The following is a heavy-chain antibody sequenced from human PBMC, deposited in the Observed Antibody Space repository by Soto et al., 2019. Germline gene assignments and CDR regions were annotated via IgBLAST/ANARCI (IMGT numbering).Heavy chain of an antibody. CDR1: CGSISSYY. D-gene: IGHD6-13*01. J-gene: IGHJ4*02. Sequence: SETLSLTCTVSCGSISSYYWSWIRQPPGKGLEWIGYIYYSGSTNYNPSLKSRVTISVDTSKNQFSLKLSSVTAADTAVYYCARGGSSSNDFDYWGQGTLVTVSS. CDR3: ARGGSSSNDFDY. V-gene: IGHV4-59*01. CDR2: IYYSGST.